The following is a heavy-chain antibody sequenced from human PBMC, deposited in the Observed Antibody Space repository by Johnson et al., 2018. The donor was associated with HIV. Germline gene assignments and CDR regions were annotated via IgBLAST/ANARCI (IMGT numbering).Heavy chain of an antibody. Sequence: QVQLVESGGGLVQPGGSLRLSCAASGFSFSDYYMTWIRQAPGKGLEWVSYISSSGASIYYADSVKGRFTISSANAKNSLYLQMNSLRAEDTAVYYCARVITIFRVAPRYAFDIWGQGTMVTVSS. V-gene: IGHV3-11*04. CDR3: ARVITIFRVAPRYAFDI. CDR1: GFSFSDYY. CDR2: ISSSGASI. D-gene: IGHD3-3*01. J-gene: IGHJ3*02.